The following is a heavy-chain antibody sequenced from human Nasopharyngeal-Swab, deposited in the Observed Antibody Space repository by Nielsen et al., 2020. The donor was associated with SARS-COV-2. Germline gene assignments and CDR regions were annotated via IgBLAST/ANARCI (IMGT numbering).Heavy chain of an antibody. CDR1: GGSISSSNW. D-gene: IGHD1-26*01. J-gene: IGHJ3*02. Sequence: GSLRLSCAVSGGSISSSNWWSWVRQPPGKGLEWIGEIYHSGSTNYNPSLKSRVTISVDKSKNQFSLKLSSVTAADTAVYYCARLLSGTKPPHDAFDIWGQGTMVTVSS. CDR3: ARLLSGTKPPHDAFDI. V-gene: IGHV4-4*02. CDR2: IYHSGST.